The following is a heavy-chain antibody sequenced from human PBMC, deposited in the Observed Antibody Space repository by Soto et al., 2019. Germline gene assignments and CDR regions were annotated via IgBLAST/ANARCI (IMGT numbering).Heavy chain of an antibody. J-gene: IGHJ4*02. Sequence: QVQLVESGGGVVQPGRSLRLSCAASGFTFSSYGMHWVRQAPGKGLEWVAVIWYDGSNKYYADSVKGRFTISRDNSKNTLYLQKDRRRGEDTAVYYWARNRGDYGGTFDYWGQGTLVTVSS. V-gene: IGHV3-33*01. CDR3: ARNRGDYGGTFDY. CDR1: GFTFSSYG. CDR2: IWYDGSNK. D-gene: IGHD4-17*01.